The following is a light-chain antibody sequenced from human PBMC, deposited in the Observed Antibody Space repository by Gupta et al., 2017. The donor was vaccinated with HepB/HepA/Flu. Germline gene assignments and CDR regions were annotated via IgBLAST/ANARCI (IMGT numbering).Light chain of an antibody. CDR1: QSISNW. V-gene: IGKV1-5*03. CDR3: QDEKCSSWT. J-gene: IGKJ1*01. Sequence: DIQMTQSPSTLSAFLGDRVTITCRASQSISNWLAWYQQKPGKAPKLLIYETSNLESGVPSRFSGSGSGTESTLTISSLQPDDFATYYCQDEKCSSWTFGQGTKVEIK. CDR2: ETS.